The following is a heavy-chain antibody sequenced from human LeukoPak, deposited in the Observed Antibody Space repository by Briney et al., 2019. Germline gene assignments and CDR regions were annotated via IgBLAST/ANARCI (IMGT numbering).Heavy chain of an antibody. CDR1: GGSVSSGDYF. Sequence: PSETLSLTCTVSGGSVSSGDYFWSWIRQPPGKGLEWIGYIYYSGSTYYNPSLKSRVTISVDTSKNQFSLKLSSVTAADTAVYYCAASPVFTPGFDPWGQGTLVTVSS. D-gene: IGHD2-2*01. V-gene: IGHV4-30-4*01. CDR2: IYYSGST. CDR3: AASPVFTPGFDP. J-gene: IGHJ5*02.